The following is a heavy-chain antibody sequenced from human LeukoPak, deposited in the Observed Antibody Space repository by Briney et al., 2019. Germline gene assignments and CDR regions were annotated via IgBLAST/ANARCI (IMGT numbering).Heavy chain of an antibody. CDR3: ARIDPLGFFDQ. CDR1: GGFSSRYY. V-gene: IGHV4-59*12. D-gene: IGHD6-25*01. CDR2: IFYSGHS. Sequence: SETLSLACSVSGGFSSRYYWRWVRQPLGKGLEWLGHIFYSGHSNYNASLTSRIRMSVDTSKAQFSLELASVTAADTAVYYCARIDPLGFFDQWGPGILVTVSS. J-gene: IGHJ4*02.